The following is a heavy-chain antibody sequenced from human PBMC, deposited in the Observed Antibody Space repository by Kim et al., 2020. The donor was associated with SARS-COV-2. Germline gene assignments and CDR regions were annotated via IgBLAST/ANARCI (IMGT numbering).Heavy chain of an antibody. D-gene: IGHD3-10*01. CDR3: ARDSYFAFDI. J-gene: IGHJ3*02. V-gene: IGHV3-7*03. Sequence: SDQYYVDSVKGRITISRDNGKNSLYLQMSSLRAEDTAVYYCARDSYFAFDIWGQGSKVTVSS. CDR2: SDQ.